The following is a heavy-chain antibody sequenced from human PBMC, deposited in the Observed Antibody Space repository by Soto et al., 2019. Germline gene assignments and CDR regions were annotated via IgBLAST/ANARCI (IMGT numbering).Heavy chain of an antibody. Sequence: ASVKVSCKASGYTFTSYGISWVRQAPGQGLEWIGWISAYNGNTNYAQKLQGRVTMTTDTSTSTAYMELRSLRSDDTAVYYCARSDIVVVVAAQTFGYWGQGTLVTVSS. D-gene: IGHD2-15*01. CDR2: ISAYNGNT. J-gene: IGHJ4*02. CDR3: ARSDIVVVVAAQTFGY. V-gene: IGHV1-18*01. CDR1: GYTFTSYG.